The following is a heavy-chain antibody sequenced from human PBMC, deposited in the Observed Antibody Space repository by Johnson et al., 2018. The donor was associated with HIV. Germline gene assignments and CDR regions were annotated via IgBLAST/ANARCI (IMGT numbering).Heavy chain of an antibody. CDR1: GFTFSSYA. V-gene: IGHV3-30-3*01. CDR3: ARDGGSTRGDAFDI. Sequence: QEKLVESGGGVVQPGRSLRLSCAASGFTFSSYAMHWVRQAPGKGLEWVAVISYDGSTKYYADSVKGRFTISRDNSKNTLYLQMNSLRAEDTAVYYCARDGGSTRGDAFDIWGQGTMVTVSS. J-gene: IGHJ3*02. D-gene: IGHD1-26*01. CDR2: ISYDGSTK.